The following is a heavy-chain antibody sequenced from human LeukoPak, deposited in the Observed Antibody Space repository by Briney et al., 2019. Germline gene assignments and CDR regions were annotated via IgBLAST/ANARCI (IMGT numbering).Heavy chain of an antibody. J-gene: IGHJ5*02. Sequence: GRSLRLSCAASGFTFSSYGMHWVRQAPGKGLEWVAFIRYDGGNKYYADSVKGRFTISRDNSKNTLYLQMNSLRAEDTAVYYCAKDSADRFDPWGQGTLVTVSS. CDR3: AKDSADRFDP. CDR2: IRYDGGNK. V-gene: IGHV3-30*02. CDR1: GFTFSSYG.